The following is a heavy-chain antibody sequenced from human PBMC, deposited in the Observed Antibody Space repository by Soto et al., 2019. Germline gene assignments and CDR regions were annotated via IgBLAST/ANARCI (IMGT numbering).Heavy chain of an antibody. CDR2: IYYSGST. V-gene: IGHV4-31*03. Sequence: PSETLSLTCTVSGGSISSGVYYWSWIRQHPGKGLEWIGYIYYSGSTYYNPSLKSRVTISVDTSKNQFSLKLSSVTAADTAVYYCARKSPYGSGSYFDYWGQGTLVTVSS. CDR3: ARKSPYGSGSYFDY. CDR1: GGSISSGVYY. D-gene: IGHD3-10*01. J-gene: IGHJ4*02.